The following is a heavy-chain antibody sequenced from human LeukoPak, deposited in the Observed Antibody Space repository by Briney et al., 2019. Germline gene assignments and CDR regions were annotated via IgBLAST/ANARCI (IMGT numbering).Heavy chain of an antibody. J-gene: IGHJ4*02. CDR1: GFTFSSYG. CDR2: ISYDGSNK. V-gene: IGHV3-30*18. Sequence: GGSLRLSCAASGFTFSSYGMHWVRQAPGKGLEWVAVISYDGSNKYYAVSVKGRFTISRDNSKNTLYLQMNSLRAEDTAVYYCAKDPSYLAYWGQGTLVTVSS. CDR3: AKDPSYLAY.